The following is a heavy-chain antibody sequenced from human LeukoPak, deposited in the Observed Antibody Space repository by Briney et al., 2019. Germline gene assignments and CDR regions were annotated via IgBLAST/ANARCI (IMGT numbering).Heavy chain of an antibody. Sequence: SETLSLTCTVSGGSISSSTYNWGWIRQPPGKGLEWIGSIYNSGSTFYNPSLKSRATVSIDTSKNQFSLKLSSVTAADTAIYYCASQPYYESSGYYFYWGQGTLVTVSS. CDR3: ASQPYYESSGYYFY. V-gene: IGHV4-39*01. J-gene: IGHJ4*02. CDR2: IYNSGST. D-gene: IGHD3-22*01. CDR1: GGSISSSTYN.